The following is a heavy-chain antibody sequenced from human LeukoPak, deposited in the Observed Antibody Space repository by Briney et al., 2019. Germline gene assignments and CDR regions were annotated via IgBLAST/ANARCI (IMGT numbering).Heavy chain of an antibody. V-gene: IGHV1-69*01. D-gene: IGHD6-13*01. CDR2: IIPIFGAA. J-gene: IGHJ3*02. Sequence: SVKVSCKASGGTFSSYAISWVRQAPGQGLEWMGGIIPIFGAANYAQKFQGRVTITADESTSTAYMELSSLRSEDTAVYYCARELYSSSWDSFFLVPEGAFDIWGQGTMVTVSS. CDR3: ARELYSSSWDSFFLVPEGAFDI. CDR1: GGTFSSYA.